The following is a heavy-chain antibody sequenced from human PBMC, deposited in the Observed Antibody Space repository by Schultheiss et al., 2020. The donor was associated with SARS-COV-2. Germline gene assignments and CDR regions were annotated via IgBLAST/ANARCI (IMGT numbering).Heavy chain of an antibody. V-gene: IGHV3-21*04. CDR2: ISASSTYI. Sequence: GGSLRLSCGASGFSFSSHNMIWVRQAPGKGLECVASISASSTYIYYADSVKGRFIISRDNAKNSLFLQMNGLRPEDTAVYYCARDSVWYYDFWSGYYYYYGMDVWGQGTTVTVSS. J-gene: IGHJ6*02. CDR3: ARDSVWYYDFWSGYYYYYGMDV. CDR1: GFSFSSHN. D-gene: IGHD3-3*01.